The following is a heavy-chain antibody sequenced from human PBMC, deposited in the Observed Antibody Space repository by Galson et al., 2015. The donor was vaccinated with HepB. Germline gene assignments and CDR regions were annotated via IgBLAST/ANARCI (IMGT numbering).Heavy chain of an antibody. Sequence: CTVSGGSISSYYWSWIRQPPGKGLEWIGYIYYSGSTNYNPSLKSRVTISVDTSKNQFSLKLSSVTAADTAVYYCARLADYYGSGSYLSYWGQGTLVTVSS. D-gene: IGHD3-10*01. CDR1: GGSISSYY. CDR2: IYYSGST. CDR3: ARLADYYGSGSYLSY. J-gene: IGHJ4*02. V-gene: IGHV4-59*08.